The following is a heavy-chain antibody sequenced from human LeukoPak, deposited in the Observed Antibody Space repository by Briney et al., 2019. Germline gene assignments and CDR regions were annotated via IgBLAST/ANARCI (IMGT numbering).Heavy chain of an antibody. CDR2: ISSSSSTI. CDR3: ASLYGEILHY. CDR1: GFTFSNYN. D-gene: IGHD4-17*01. Sequence: PGGSVRHLCAASGFTFSNYNMNWVRQAPGKGLEWVSYISSSSSTIYYADSVKGRFTISRDNAKNSLYLQMNSLRAEDTAVYYCASLYGEILHYWGHGSLVTVSS. J-gene: IGHJ4*01. V-gene: IGHV3-48*01.